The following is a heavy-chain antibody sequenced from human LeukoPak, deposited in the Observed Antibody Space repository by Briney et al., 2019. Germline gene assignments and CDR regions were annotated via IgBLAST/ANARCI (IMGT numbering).Heavy chain of an antibody. CDR1: GFAFSDYN. Sequence: PGGSLRLSCAASGFAFSDYNMNWVRQAPGKGLEWVSYITNGGSTIHHADSVKGRFTISRDNAKKTLYLQMNSLRAEDTAVYYCARSIGLTGGGVDVWGQGTTVTVSS. CDR2: ITNGGSTI. D-gene: IGHD3-9*01. CDR3: ARSIGLTGGGVDV. V-gene: IGHV3-11*01. J-gene: IGHJ6*02.